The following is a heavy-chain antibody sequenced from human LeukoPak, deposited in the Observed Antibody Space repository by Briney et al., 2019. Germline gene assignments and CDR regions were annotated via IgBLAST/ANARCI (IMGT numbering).Heavy chain of an antibody. J-gene: IGHJ3*02. D-gene: IGHD2-2*01. CDR3: AAENGGRVVGDDPFVI. CDR2: VSGSAVRT. Sequence: GGSLRLSCAASGFTFTDYAINWVRQAPGKGLEWVSGVSGSAVRTSYADSMKGRVTISRDNSKNTVTLQMYSLRIEDTAVYYCAAENGGRVVGDDPFVIWGQGTRVTVSS. CDR1: GFTFTDYA. V-gene: IGHV3-23*01.